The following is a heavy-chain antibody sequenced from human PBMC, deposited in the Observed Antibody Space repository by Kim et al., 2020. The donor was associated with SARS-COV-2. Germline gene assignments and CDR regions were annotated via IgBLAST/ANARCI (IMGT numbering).Heavy chain of an antibody. V-gene: IGHV3-21*01. CDR2: ISSSSSYI. CDR3: ASYGSGSYKDGMDV. D-gene: IGHD3-10*01. Sequence: GGSLRLSCAASGFTFSSYSMNWVRQAPGKGLEWVSSISSSSSYIYYANSVKGRFTISRDNAKNSLYLQMNSLRAEDTAVYYCASYGSGSYKDGMDVWGQGTTVTVSS. J-gene: IGHJ6*02. CDR1: GFTFSSYS.